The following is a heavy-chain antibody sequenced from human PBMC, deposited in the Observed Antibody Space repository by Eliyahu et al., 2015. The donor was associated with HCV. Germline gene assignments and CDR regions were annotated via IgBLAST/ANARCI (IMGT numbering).Heavy chain of an antibody. Sequence: QVQLVESGGGVVQPGXSLXLXCAASGFTFSGYGFXVVRXAPGKGLGWVAVIWYDGSNKYYADSVKGRFTISRDNSKNTLYLQMNSLRAEDTAVYYCARDIRAGIQLWWIDYWGQGTLVTVSS. CDR2: IWYDGSNK. V-gene: IGHV3-33*01. D-gene: IGHD5-18*01. J-gene: IGHJ4*02. CDR3: ARDIRAGIQLWWIDY. CDR1: GFTFSGYG.